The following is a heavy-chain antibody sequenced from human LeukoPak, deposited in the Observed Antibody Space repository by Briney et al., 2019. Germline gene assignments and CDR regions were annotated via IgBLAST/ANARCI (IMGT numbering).Heavy chain of an antibody. V-gene: IGHV5-51*01. CDR2: IYHDGSDT. D-gene: IGHD1-14*01. CDR3: ARFLHGNSLDY. Sequence: GQSLKISCNGSGETFTVTYIAWVRQVGGKGLEWMGIIYHDGSDTRYSPSFEGQVTISVDHSIRTAYLQWTSLKTSDTTMNYCARFLHGNSLDYWGQGALVTVSS. J-gene: IGHJ4*02. CDR1: GETFTVTY.